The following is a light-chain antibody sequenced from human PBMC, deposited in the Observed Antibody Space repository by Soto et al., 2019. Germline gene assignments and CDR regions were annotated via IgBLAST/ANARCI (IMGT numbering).Light chain of an antibody. Sequence: DIQMTQSPSSLSASVGDRVSVTCRASQSISTFLNWYQQRPGEAPKLLSYAASSLQSGVPSRFSGSGSGADFTLTIGSLQPEDFATYSCQQSDTTPRTFGQGTKVEVK. J-gene: IGKJ1*01. CDR1: QSISTF. CDR3: QQSDTTPRT. V-gene: IGKV1-39*01. CDR2: AAS.